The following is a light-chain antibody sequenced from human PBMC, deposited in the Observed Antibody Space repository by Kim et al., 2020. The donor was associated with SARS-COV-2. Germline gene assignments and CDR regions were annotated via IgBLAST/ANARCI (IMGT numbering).Light chain of an antibody. J-gene: IGLJ1*01. CDR3: SSYTRSSTNYV. Sequence: QSITISCTGTSSDVGSSNYVSWYQQHPGKAPKLMIYAGSNRPSGVSNRFSGSKSGNTASLTISGLQAEDEADYYCSSYTRSSTNYVFGTGTNVTVL. V-gene: IGLV2-14*04. CDR1: SSDVGSSNY. CDR2: AGS.